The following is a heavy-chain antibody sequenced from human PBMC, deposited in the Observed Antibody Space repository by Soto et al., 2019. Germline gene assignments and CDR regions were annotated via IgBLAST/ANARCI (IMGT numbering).Heavy chain of an antibody. CDR2: IYHSGST. V-gene: IGHV4-4*02. D-gene: IGHD3-3*01. CDR1: GGSISSSNW. J-gene: IGHJ4*02. CDR3: ARRKNVLRFLEWLSTFDY. Sequence: QVQLQESGPGLVKPSGTLSLTCAVSGGSISSSNWWSWVRQPPGKGLEWIGEIYHSGSTNYNPSLNSRVTISVDKSKNQFSLKLSSVTAADTAVYYWARRKNVLRFLEWLSTFDYWGQGTLVTVSS.